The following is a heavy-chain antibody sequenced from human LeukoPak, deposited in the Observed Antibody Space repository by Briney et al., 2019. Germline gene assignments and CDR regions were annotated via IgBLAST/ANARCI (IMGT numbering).Heavy chain of an antibody. J-gene: IGHJ5*02. CDR1: GGSFDDYY. Sequence: SETLSLTCAVSGGSFDDYYWSWIRQSPGKGLEWIGEINHRGITNYNPSLKRRVTLSVAPSKRQRSLQVFSVTAADPAVHYCARPGIPAAGHWLHPWGPGTLVTVSS. V-gene: IGHV4-34*01. CDR3: ARPGIPAAGHWLHP. D-gene: IGHD6-13*01. CDR2: INHRGIT.